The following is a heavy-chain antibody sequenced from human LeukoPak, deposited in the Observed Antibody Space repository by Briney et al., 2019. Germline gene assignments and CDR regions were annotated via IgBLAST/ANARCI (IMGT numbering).Heavy chain of an antibody. J-gene: IGHJ4*02. Sequence: SGPTLVNPTQTLTLTCTFSGFSLSTSGMCVSWIRQPPGKALEWLARIDWDDDKFYSTSLKTRLTISKDTSKNQVVLTMTNMDPVDTATCYCARTKYSNYVSDYWGQGTLVTVSS. CDR1: GFSLSTSGMC. CDR2: IDWDDDK. CDR3: ARTKYSNYVSDY. V-gene: IGHV2-70*17. D-gene: IGHD4-11*01.